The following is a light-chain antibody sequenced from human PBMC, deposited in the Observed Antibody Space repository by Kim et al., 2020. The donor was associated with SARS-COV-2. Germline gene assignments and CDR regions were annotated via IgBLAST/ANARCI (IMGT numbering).Light chain of an antibody. J-gene: IGKJ4*01. Sequence: IQLTQSPSSLSASVGDRVTITCRASQGIISFLAWYQQKPGKAPKLLIYAASTLHSGVPPRFRGSGSGTDFTLTISSLRPEDSATYYCQQFNSYPLTFGGGTKVDIK. V-gene: IGKV1-9*01. CDR3: QQFNSYPLT. CDR2: AAS. CDR1: QGIISF.